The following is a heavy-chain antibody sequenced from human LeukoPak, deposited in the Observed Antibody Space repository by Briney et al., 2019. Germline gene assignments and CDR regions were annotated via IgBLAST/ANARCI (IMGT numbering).Heavy chain of an antibody. CDR1: GYTFTSYD. V-gene: IGHV1-8*01. J-gene: IGHJ6*02. CDR2: MNPYSGNT. CDR3: ARGTDGMDV. Sequence: GASVKVACKASGYTFTSYDINWVRQATGQGLEWMGWMNPYSGNTGYAQKFQGRLTMTRSTSIRTAYMDLSSLRSEDTAVYYCARGTDGMDVWGQGTTVTVSS.